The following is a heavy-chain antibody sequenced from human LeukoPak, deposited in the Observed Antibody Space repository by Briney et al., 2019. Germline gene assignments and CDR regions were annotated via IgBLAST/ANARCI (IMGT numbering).Heavy chain of an antibody. Sequence: GGSLRLSCAASGFTFSSYSMNWVRQAPGKGLEWASYISSSSSTIYYADSVKGRFTISRDNAKNSLYLQMNSLRAEDTAVYYCARDYSGIAAAGTIDYWGQGTLVTVSS. V-gene: IGHV3-48*01. J-gene: IGHJ4*02. D-gene: IGHD6-13*01. CDR2: ISSSSSTI. CDR3: ARDYSGIAAAGTIDY. CDR1: GFTFSSYS.